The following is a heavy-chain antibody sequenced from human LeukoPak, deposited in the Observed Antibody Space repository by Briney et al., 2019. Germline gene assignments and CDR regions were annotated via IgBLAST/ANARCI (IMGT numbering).Heavy chain of an antibody. CDR2: IKQDGSER. CDR3: ARGGTRRPSPFDY. V-gene: IGHV3-7*03. CDR1: GFIFSSFW. J-gene: IGHJ4*02. Sequence: GGSLRLSCAASGFIFSSFWMTWVRQAPGKGLEWIANIKQDGSERNYMDSVKGRFTLSRDNTKNSIYLQMNSLRADDTAIYYCARGGTRRPSPFDYWGQGILVTVSS. D-gene: IGHD1-14*01.